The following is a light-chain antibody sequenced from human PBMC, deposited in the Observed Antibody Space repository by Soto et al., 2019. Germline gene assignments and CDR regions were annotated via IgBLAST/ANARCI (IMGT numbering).Light chain of an antibody. V-gene: IGKV3-20*01. CDR3: QQYGSSPVA. CDR2: GSS. CDR1: QGVSSSY. J-gene: IGKJ1*01. Sequence: DIVLTQSPGTLSLSPGERATLSCRASQGVSSSYLAWYQQKPGQAPRLLIYGSSTRATATPSRFSGSGSGTDFTLTISRLEPEDFAVYFCQQYGSSPVAFGQGTKVEIK.